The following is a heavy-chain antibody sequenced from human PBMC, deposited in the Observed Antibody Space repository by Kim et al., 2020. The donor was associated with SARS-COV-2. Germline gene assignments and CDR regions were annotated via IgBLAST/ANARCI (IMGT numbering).Heavy chain of an antibody. J-gene: IGHJ4*02. CDR1: GGTFSSYA. CDR2: IIPIFGTA. Sequence: SVKVSCKASGGTFSSYAISWVRQAPGQGLEWMGGIIPIFGTANYAQKFQGRVTITADESTSTAYMELSSLRSEDTAVYYCARDYYGSGSYYNMFDYWGQGTLVTVSS. D-gene: IGHD3-10*01. CDR3: ARDYYGSGSYYNMFDY. V-gene: IGHV1-69*13.